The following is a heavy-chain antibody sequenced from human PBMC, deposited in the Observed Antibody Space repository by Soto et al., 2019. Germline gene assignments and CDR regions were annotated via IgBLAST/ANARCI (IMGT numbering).Heavy chain of an antibody. CDR2: IGGRGTSA. Sequence: PGGSLRLSCAASGFRFSNYAMSWVRQAPGKGLEWVSGIGGRGTSAYYADSVKGRFAISRDNSENTVFLQLNSLSADDTAVHFCAKSRYVDSRGDFYDFWGQGTLVTVSS. D-gene: IGHD2-21*02. CDR1: GFRFSNYA. CDR3: AKSRYVDSRGDFYDF. J-gene: IGHJ4*02. V-gene: IGHV3-23*01.